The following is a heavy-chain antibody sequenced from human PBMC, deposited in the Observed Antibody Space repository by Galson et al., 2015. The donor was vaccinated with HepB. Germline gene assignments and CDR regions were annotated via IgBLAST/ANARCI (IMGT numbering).Heavy chain of an antibody. Sequence: SLRLSCAASGFTFSSYSMNWVRQAPGKGLEWVSSISSSSSYIYYADSVKGRFTISRDNAKNSLYLQMNSLRAEDTAVYYCARDDSIAARPHWYFDLWGRGTLVTVSS. CDR3: ARDDSIAARPHWYFDL. J-gene: IGHJ2*01. V-gene: IGHV3-21*01. CDR2: ISSSSSYI. D-gene: IGHD6-6*01. CDR1: GFTFSSYS.